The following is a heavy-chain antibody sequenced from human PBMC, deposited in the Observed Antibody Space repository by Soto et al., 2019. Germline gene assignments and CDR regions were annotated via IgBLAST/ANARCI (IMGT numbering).Heavy chain of an antibody. J-gene: IGHJ4*02. CDR2: IYSGGYT. CDR1: GFTVSNNY. D-gene: IGHD6-25*01. CDR3: ASQRGGGGY. V-gene: IGHV3-53*01. Sequence: EVQLVESGGGLIQPGGSLRLSGAVSGFTVSNNYMSWVREAPGKGLEGVSVIYSGGYTAYGDSVKGRFTISRDNSKNTLYLQRNARGADDPAVYYWASQRGGGGYWGQGTLVTVSS.